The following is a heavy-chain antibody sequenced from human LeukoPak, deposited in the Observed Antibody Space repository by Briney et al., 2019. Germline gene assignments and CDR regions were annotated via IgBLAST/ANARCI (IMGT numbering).Heavy chain of an antibody. CDR2: IWYDGSNK. J-gene: IGHJ4*02. CDR3: AKTACKGTAAGYFDY. D-gene: IGHD6-13*01. V-gene: IGHV3-33*06. CDR1: GFTFSSYG. Sequence: GGSLRLSCAASGFTFSSYGMHWVRQAPGKGLEWVAVIWYDGSNKYYADSVKGRFTISRDNSKNTLYLQINSLRAEDTAVYYCAKTACKGTAAGYFDYWGQGTLVTVSS.